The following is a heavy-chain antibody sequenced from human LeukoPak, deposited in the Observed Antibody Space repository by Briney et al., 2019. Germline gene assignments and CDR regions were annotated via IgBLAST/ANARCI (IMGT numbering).Heavy chain of an antibody. CDR1: GGSISSYY. CDR3: ARLGFGSSSWYGDDAFDI. Sequence: PSETLSLTCTVSGGSISSYYWSWIRQPPGKGLEWIGYIYYSGSTNYSPSLKSRVTISVDTSKNQFSLKLSSVTAADTAVYYCARLGFGSSSWYGDDAFDIWGQGTMVTVSS. V-gene: IGHV4-59*08. D-gene: IGHD6-13*01. CDR2: IYYSGST. J-gene: IGHJ3*02.